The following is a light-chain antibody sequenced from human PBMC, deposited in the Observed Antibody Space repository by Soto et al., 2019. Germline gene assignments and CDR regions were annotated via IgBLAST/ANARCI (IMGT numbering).Light chain of an antibody. Sequence: EIVLTQSPVTLSLSAGERATLSCRASQSVSSYLAWYQQKPGQAPRLLIYDASNRATGIPARFSGSGSGTDFTLTISSLEPEDFAVYYCQHRSNWPRTFGGGTKVDIK. J-gene: IGKJ4*01. V-gene: IGKV3-11*01. CDR1: QSVSSY. CDR2: DAS. CDR3: QHRSNWPRT.